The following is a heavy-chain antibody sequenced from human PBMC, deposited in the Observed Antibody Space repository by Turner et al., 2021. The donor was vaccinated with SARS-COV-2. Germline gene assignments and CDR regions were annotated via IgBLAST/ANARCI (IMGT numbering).Heavy chain of an antibody. CDR1: GFTFSSYA. D-gene: IGHD2-21*01. V-gene: IGHV3-30-3*01. CDR3: ARDGDRFGLFYYYGMDV. Sequence: VQLVESGGGLVQPGGSLRLSCAASGFTFSSYAMHWVRQAPGKGLEWVAVISYDGSNKYYADSVKGRFTISRDNSKNTLYLQMNSLRAEDTAVYYCARDGDRFGLFYYYGMDVWGQGTTVTVS. CDR2: ISYDGSNK. J-gene: IGHJ6*02.